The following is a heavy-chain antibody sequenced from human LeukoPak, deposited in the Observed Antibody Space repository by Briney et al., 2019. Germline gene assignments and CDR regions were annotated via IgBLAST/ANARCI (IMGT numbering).Heavy chain of an antibody. CDR1: GGSISSYY. CDR3: ASTRITIFGVVMIDY. CDR2: IYYSGST. Sequence: SETLSLTCTVSGGSISSYYWSWIRQPPGKGLEWIGYIYYSGSTNYNPSLKSRVTISVDTSKNQFSLKLSSVTAADTAVYYCASTRITIFGVVMIDYWGQGTLVTVSS. D-gene: IGHD3-3*01. V-gene: IGHV4-59*01. J-gene: IGHJ4*02.